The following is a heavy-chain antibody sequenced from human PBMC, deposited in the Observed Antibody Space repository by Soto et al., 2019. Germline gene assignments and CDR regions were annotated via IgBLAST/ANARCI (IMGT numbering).Heavy chain of an antibody. CDR2: IIPIFGTA. CDR3: AGGYSSSWYSTPIVADY. V-gene: IGHV1-69*13. CDR1: GGTFSSYA. D-gene: IGHD6-13*01. J-gene: IGHJ4*02. Sequence: GASVKVSCKASGGTFSSYAISWVRQAPGQGLEWMGGIIPIFGTANYAQKFQGRVTITADESTSTAYMELSSLRSEDTAVYYCAGGYSSSWYSTPIVADYWGQGTLVTVSS.